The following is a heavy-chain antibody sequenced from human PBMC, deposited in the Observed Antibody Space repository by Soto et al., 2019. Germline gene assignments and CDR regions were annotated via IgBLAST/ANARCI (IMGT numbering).Heavy chain of an antibody. J-gene: IGHJ4*02. CDR2: IYYSGST. D-gene: IGHD3-22*01. Sequence: TSETLSLTCTVSGGSISSGDYYWSWIRQPPGKGLEWIGYIYYSGSTYYNPSLKSRVTISVDTSKNQFSLKLSSVTAADTAVYYCARFDYYEYYFDYWGQGTLVTVSS. CDR3: ARFDYYEYYFDY. CDR1: GGSISSGDYY. V-gene: IGHV4-30-4*01.